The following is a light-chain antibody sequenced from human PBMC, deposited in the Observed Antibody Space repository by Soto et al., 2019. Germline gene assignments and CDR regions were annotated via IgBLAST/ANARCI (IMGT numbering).Light chain of an antibody. J-gene: IGKJ1*01. V-gene: IGKV3-20*01. Sequence: EIVLTQSPGTLSLSPGERATVSCRASQSVTSNFLAWYQQKPGQAPRLLIYGASSRATGIPDMFSGSGSGTDFTLTISRLEPEDFAVYYCHQYGRSPRTFGQGTNVE. CDR3: HQYGRSPRT. CDR2: GAS. CDR1: QSVTSNF.